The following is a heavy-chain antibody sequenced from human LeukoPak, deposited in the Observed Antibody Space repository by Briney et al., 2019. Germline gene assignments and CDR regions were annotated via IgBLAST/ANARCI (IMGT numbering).Heavy chain of an antibody. Sequence: PSETLSLTCTVSGGSISSYYWSWIWQPAGKGLEWIGRIYTSESTNYNPSLKSRVTMSVDTSKNQFSLKLSSVTAADTAVYYCARGYSSSWSRYYFDYWGQGTLVTVSS. D-gene: IGHD6-13*01. CDR1: GGSISSYY. CDR2: IYTSEST. V-gene: IGHV4-4*07. CDR3: ARGYSSSWSRYYFDY. J-gene: IGHJ4*02.